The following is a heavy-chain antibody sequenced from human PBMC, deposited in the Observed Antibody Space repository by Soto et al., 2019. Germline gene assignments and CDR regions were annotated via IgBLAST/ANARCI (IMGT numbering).Heavy chain of an antibody. V-gene: IGHV4-39*01. CDR2: VYYSGST. J-gene: IGHJ2*01. CDR3: ARLDGSLYDTSIGSYTSFWYFDI. Sequence: QLQLLESGPGLVKPSETLSLTCTVSGGSISTSFYWGWIRQPPGKGLEWIGSVYYSGSTYYNSSLTGRVTISIDPPQRQFSLRLKSVTAADTAVYFCARLDGSLYDTSIGSYTSFWYFDIWGRGTPVTVSS. D-gene: IGHD3-9*01. CDR1: GGSISTSFY.